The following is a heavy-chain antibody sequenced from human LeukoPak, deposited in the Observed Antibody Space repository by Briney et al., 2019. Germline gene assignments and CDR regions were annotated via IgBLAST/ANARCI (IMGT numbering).Heavy chain of an antibody. Sequence: SETLSLTCTVSGDSISSYYWSWIRQPPGKGLEWIAYIYNSGSTNYNPSLKSRVTISADTSKNQLSLKLSSVTAADTAVYYCARGGFSYDYWGQGTLVTVSS. D-gene: IGHD3-3*01. CDR3: ARGGFSYDY. CDR1: GDSISSYY. CDR2: IYNSGST. V-gene: IGHV4-59*01. J-gene: IGHJ4*02.